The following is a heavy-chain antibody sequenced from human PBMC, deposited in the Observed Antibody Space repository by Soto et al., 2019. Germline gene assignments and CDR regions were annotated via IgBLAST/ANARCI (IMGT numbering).Heavy chain of an antibody. D-gene: IGHD1-26*01. CDR1: GFTFSSYW. V-gene: IGHV3-74*01. CDR2: INSDGSST. J-gene: IGHJ4*02. Sequence: GGSLRLSCAASGFTFSSYWMHWVRQAPGKGLVWVSRINSDGSSTSYADSVKGRFTISRDNAKNTLYLQMNSLRAEDRAVYYCARVSGSYNDFDYWGKGTTVTVSS. CDR3: ARVSGSYNDFDY.